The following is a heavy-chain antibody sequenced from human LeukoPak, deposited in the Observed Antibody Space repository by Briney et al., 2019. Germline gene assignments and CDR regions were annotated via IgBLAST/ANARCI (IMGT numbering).Heavy chain of an antibody. CDR3: ARDPLDISRWTNAFDI. V-gene: IGHV3-30*03. CDR1: GYTFTHYG. D-gene: IGHD5-12*01. Sequence: PGGSLRLSCVISGYTFTHYGFHWVRQAPGKALEWVAYISYDGNNKYEDSVKGRFTISRDNSKSTLHLQMNGPRAEDTAVYYCARDPLDISRWTNAFDIWGQGTTVIVS. J-gene: IGHJ3*02. CDR2: ISYDGNN.